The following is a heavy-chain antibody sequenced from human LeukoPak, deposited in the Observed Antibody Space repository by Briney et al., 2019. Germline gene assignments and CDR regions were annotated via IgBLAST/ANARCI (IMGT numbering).Heavy chain of an antibody. CDR2: ISYDGGNK. Sequence: GGSLRLSCAASGFTFSSYAMHWVRQAPGKGLEWVAVISYDGGNKYYADSVKGRFTISRDNSMNTLYLQMNSLRAEDTAVYYCARDLVRGLIDVREHQDRTYIFDFWGQGTLVTVSS. D-gene: IGHD3-10*01. V-gene: IGHV3-30-3*01. CDR3: ARDLVRGLIDVREHQDRTYIFDF. J-gene: IGHJ4*02. CDR1: GFTFSSYA.